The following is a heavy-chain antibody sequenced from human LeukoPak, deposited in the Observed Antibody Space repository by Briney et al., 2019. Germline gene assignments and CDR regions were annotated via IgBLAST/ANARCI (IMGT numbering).Heavy chain of an antibody. Sequence: QPGGSLRLSCAASGFTFSSYAMSWVRQAPGKGLEWVSAISGRGGSTYYADSVKGRFTISRDNSKNTLYLQMNSLRAEDTAVYYCAKVGYSSSWGGYYFDYWGQGTLVTVSS. D-gene: IGHD6-13*01. J-gene: IGHJ4*02. V-gene: IGHV3-23*01. CDR1: GFTFSSYA. CDR2: ISGRGGST. CDR3: AKVGYSSSWGGYYFDY.